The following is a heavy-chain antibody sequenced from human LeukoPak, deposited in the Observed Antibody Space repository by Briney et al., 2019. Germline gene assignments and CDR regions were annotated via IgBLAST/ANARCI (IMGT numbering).Heavy chain of an antibody. V-gene: IGHV1-2*02. J-gene: IGHJ4*02. Sequence: ASLKVSCKASGYTFTGYYMHWVRQATGQGLEWMGWINPNSGGTNYAQKFQGRVTMTRDTSISTAYMELSRLRSDDTAVDYCSRLYSSSWFPFDYWGQGTLVTVSS. CDR3: SRLYSSSWFPFDY. D-gene: IGHD6-13*01. CDR2: INPNSGGT. CDR1: GYTFTGYY.